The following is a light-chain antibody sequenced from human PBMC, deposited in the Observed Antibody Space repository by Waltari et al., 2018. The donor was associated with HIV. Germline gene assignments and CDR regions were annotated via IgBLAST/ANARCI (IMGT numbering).Light chain of an antibody. Sequence: DSVMTQSPLSLPVTPGEPASISCSSSQSILNSNGFNYLDWYLQKPGQSPRLLIYLGYNRASGVPDRFSGSGSGTDFTLKISRVEAEDVGVYYCMQALQTPLITFGQGTRLEIK. V-gene: IGKV2-28*01. CDR1: QSILNSNGFNY. J-gene: IGKJ5*01. CDR3: MQALQTPLIT. CDR2: LGY.